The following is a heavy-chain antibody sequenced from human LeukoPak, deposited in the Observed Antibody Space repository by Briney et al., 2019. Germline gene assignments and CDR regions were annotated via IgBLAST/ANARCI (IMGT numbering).Heavy chain of an antibody. CDR3: AKGGASSQWFDP. J-gene: IGHJ5*02. CDR1: GGSISSYY. V-gene: IGHV4-59*01. CDR2: IYYSGST. Sequence: SETLSLTCTVSGGSISSYYRSWIRQPPGRGLEWIGYIYYSGSTKYNPSLKSRVTISVDTSKNQFSLKVSSVTAADTAVYYCAKGGASSQWFDPWGQGTLVTVSS. D-gene: IGHD2-2*01.